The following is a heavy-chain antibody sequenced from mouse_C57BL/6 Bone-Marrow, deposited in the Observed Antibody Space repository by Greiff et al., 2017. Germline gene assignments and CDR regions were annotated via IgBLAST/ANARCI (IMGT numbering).Heavy chain of an antibody. CDR3: AREGYYVSRAYWPYYYAMDY. D-gene: IGHD1-1*01. Sequence: VQLQQSVAELVRPGASVKLSCTASGFNIKNTYMHWVKQRPEQGLEWIGRIDPANGNTKYAPKFTGKATITADTSSNTAYLQLSSLTSEDTAIYYCAREGYYVSRAYWPYYYAMDYWGQGTSVTVSS. CDR2: IDPANGNT. J-gene: IGHJ4*01. V-gene: IGHV14-3*01. CDR1: GFNIKNTY.